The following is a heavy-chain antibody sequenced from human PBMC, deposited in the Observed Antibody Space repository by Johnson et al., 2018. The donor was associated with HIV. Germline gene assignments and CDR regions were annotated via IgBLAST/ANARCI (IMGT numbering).Heavy chain of an antibody. CDR2: IKSKTDGGTT. V-gene: IGHV3-15*01. J-gene: IGHJ3*02. CDR1: GFIFTNAW. Sequence: EVQLVESGGGVVRPGGSLRLSCAASGFIFTNAWMTWVRQAPGKGLAWVGRIKSKTDGGTTDYAAPVKGRFTISRDDSKNTLYLQMNSLKTEDTAVYYCTTDRATYDAFDIWGQGTMVTVSS. CDR3: TTDRATYDAFDI. D-gene: IGHD1-26*01.